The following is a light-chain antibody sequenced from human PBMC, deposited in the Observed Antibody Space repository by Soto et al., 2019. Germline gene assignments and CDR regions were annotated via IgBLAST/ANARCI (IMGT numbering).Light chain of an antibody. J-gene: IGKJ1*01. Sequence: EIVMTQSPATLSVSPVDIATLSCRASQSVNSNKLAWYQHKPGQAPRLVIYGASGRATGIPNRFSGSGSGTDFTFTITRLEPEDFAVYYCQVFDGSIWTFGQGTKVDIK. CDR2: GAS. V-gene: IGKV3-20*01. CDR1: QSVNSNK. CDR3: QVFDGSIWT.